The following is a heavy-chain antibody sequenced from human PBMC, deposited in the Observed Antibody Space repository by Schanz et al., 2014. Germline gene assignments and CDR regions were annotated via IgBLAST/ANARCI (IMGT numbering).Heavy chain of an antibody. J-gene: IGHJ4*02. CDR3: ARDAVTSVLTPGFYY. V-gene: IGHV3-30-3*01. CDR1: GFTFSSYA. CDR2: MSYDGSNK. Sequence: QVQLVESGGGVVQPGRSLRLSCAASGFTFSSYAMHWVRQAPGKGLEWVAVMSYDGSNKYYADSVKGRFTISRDNSKNTLYLQMNSLRAEDTAVYYCARDAVTSVLTPGFYYWGQGTLVTVSS. D-gene: IGHD4-17*01.